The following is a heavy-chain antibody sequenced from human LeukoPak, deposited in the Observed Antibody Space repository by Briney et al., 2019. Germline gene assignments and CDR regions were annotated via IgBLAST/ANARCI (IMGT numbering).Heavy chain of an antibody. Sequence: QAGGSLRLSCAASGFTFSSYGMHWVRQAPGKGLEWVAFIRYDGSNKYYADSVKGRFTISRDNSKNTLYLQMNSLRAEDTAVYYCAKDLGYCTGGVCLTAGSANWFDPWGQGTLVTVSS. J-gene: IGHJ5*02. V-gene: IGHV3-30*02. D-gene: IGHD2-8*02. CDR3: AKDLGYCTGGVCLTAGSANWFDP. CDR2: IRYDGSNK. CDR1: GFTFSSYG.